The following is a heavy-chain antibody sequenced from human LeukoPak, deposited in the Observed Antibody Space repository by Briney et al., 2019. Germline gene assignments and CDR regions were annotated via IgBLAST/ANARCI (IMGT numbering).Heavy chain of an antibody. V-gene: IGHV4-39*01. CDR2: IYYSGST. J-gene: IGHJ4*02. CDR3: SNCYCYVAGPPPY. CDR1: GGYISTSNYY. D-gene: IGHD3-16*02. Sequence: SETLPLTCTVSGGYISTSNYYWGWIRQPPGKGLEWIGNIYYSGSTYYNPSLKSRVSLSLDPSMNQFSLNVNSLTVADPAAYSFSNCYCYVAGPPPYWGQGTLVAVSS.